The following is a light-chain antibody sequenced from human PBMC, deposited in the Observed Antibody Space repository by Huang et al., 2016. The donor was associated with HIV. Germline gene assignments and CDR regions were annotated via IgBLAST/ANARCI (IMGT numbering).Light chain of an antibody. CDR2: AAS. CDR3: QQYNNWPRT. V-gene: IGKV3-15*01. CDR1: QSVSSN. J-gene: IGKJ1*01. Sequence: DIVMTQSPATLSVSPGERATLSCRASQSVSSNLAWYQQKPGQAPRLLIYAASTRATGIPARFSGSGSGTEFTLTISSLQSEDFAVYYCQQYNNWPRTFGQGTKVEIK.